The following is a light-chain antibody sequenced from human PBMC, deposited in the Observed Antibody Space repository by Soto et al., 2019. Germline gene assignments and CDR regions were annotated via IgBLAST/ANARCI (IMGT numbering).Light chain of an antibody. CDR1: QSVSSY. V-gene: IGKV3-11*01. CDR3: QPRSNSPPLT. J-gene: IGKJ4*01. Sequence: EIVLTQSPATLSLYPGERATLSCRASQSVSSYLAWYQQKPGQAPRLLIDDASNSATGIPARFSGSGSETDFTLTISSLEPEDFAVYYCQPRSNSPPLTCGGGTKVEIK. CDR2: DAS.